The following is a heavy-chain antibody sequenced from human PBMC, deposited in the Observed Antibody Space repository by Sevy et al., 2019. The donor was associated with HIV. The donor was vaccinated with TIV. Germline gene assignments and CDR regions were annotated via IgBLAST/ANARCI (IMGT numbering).Heavy chain of an antibody. CDR2: ISGSGGST. Sequence: GGSLRLSCAASGFTFSSYAMSWVRQAPGKGLEWVSAISGSGGSTYYADSVKGRFTISRDNSKNTLYLQMNSLRAEDTAVYYCAKDDSSSWLSYGMDVWGQGTMVTVSS. D-gene: IGHD6-13*01. CDR1: GFTFSSYA. J-gene: IGHJ6*02. V-gene: IGHV3-23*01. CDR3: AKDDSSSWLSYGMDV.